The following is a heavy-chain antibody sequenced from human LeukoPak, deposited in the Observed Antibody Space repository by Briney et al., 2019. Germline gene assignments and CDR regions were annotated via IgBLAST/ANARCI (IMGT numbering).Heavy chain of an antibody. V-gene: IGHV4-34*01. J-gene: IGHJ4*02. CDR1: GGSFSGYY. D-gene: IGHD3-22*01. CDR3: ARGKYHYDSRPVAGWYFDY. Sequence: KPSETLSLTCAVYGGSFSGYYWSWIRQPPGKGLEWIGEINHSGSTNYNPSLKSRVTISVDTSKNQFSLKLSSVTAADTAVYYCARGKYHYDSRPVAGWYFDYWGQGTLVTVSS. CDR2: INHSGST.